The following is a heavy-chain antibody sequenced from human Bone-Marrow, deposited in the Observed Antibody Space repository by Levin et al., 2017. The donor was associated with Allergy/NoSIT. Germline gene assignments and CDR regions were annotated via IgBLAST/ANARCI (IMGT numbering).Heavy chain of an antibody. CDR3: ATFSTT. Sequence: SCEASGFTFSDYDMNWVRQAPGKGLEWISYISSSGGTIYYADSVKGRFTISRDNAKNSLYLQMSSLRVEDTAVYYCATFSTTWGRGTLVTVSS. V-gene: IGHV3-48*03. CDR1: GFTFSDYD. CDR2: ISSSGGTI. J-gene: IGHJ5*02.